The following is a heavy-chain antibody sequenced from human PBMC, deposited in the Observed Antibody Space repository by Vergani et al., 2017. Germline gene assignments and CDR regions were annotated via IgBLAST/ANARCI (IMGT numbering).Heavy chain of an antibody. CDR2: INPIFGTA. D-gene: IGHD5-18*01. J-gene: IGHJ6*02. Sequence: QVQLVQSGAEVKKPGASVKVSCKASGYTFTGYYMHWVRQAPGQGLEWMGWINPIFGTANYAQKFQGRVTITADESTSTAYMELSSLRSEDTAVYYCARMGTAMVTNYYYYGMDVWGQGTTVTVSS. CDR3: ARMGTAMVTNYYYYGMDV. CDR1: GYTFTGYY. V-gene: IGHV1-69*01.